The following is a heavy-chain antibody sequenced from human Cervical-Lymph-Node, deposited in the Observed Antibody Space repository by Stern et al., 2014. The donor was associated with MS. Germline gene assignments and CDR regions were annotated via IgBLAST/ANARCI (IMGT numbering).Heavy chain of an antibody. CDR1: GFALRSYG. CDR3: AKDRLFCSGGGCYAMDV. J-gene: IGHJ6*02. CDR2: ISNDGNEK. V-gene: IGHV3-30*18. Sequence: QVQLVESGGGVVQPGRSLRLSCAASGFALRSYGMHWVRQAPGKGLECVAVISNDGNEKYYADSVKGRFTISRDNSKNTLSLQMNSLKTEDTAVYYCAKDRLFCSGGGCYAMDVWGQGTTVTVSS. D-gene: IGHD2-15*01.